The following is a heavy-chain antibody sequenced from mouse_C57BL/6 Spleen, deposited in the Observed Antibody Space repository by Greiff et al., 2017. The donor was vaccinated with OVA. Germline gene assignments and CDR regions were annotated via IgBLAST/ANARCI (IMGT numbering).Heavy chain of an antibody. V-gene: IGHV1-59*01. J-gene: IGHJ2*01. CDR1: GYTFTSYW. D-gene: IGHD2-1*01. CDR3: ARSGGKGPLFDY. Sequence: QVQLQQPGAELVRPGTSVKLSCKASGYTFTSYWMHWVKQRPGQGLEWIGVIDPSDSYTNYNQKFKGKATLTVDPSSSTAYMKLSSLTSEDSAVYDCARSGGKGPLFDYWGQGTTLTVSS. CDR2: IDPSDSYT.